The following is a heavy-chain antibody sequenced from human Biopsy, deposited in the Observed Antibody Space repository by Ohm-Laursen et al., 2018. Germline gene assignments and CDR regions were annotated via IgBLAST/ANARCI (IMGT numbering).Heavy chain of an antibody. J-gene: IGHJ5*01. CDR2: IDPKSGGT. D-gene: IGHD3-3*01. Sequence: SVKVSCKASAYSFGDHRIHWVRQAPGQGLEWMGWIDPKSGGTNYAQKFQGRVTMTRDTSISTTYMELRTLTSDDTAVFYCARELGDFWGGRQFDFWGQGTLVTVSS. CDR3: ARELGDFWGGRQFDF. V-gene: IGHV1-2*02. CDR1: AYSFGDHR.